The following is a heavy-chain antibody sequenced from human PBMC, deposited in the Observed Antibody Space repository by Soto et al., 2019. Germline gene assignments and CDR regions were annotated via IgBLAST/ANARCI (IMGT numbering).Heavy chain of an antibody. CDR2: INPNSGGT. D-gene: IGHD2-2*01. J-gene: IGHJ5*02. Sequence: QVPLVQSGAEVKKPGASVKVSCKASGYTFTGYYMHWVRQAPGQGLEWMGWINPNSGGTHYAQNFQDWVTMTRDTSISTAYVERSRLRSDDTAVDYCARGGLVVVPAAKTDLDPWGQGTLVTVSS. V-gene: IGHV1-2*04. CDR3: ARGGLVVVPAAKTDLDP. CDR1: GYTFTGYY.